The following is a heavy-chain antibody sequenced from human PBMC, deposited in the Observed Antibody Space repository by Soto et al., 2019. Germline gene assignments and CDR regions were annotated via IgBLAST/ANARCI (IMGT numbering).Heavy chain of an antibody. CDR3: ARDSIAAAGPNWFDP. J-gene: IGHJ5*02. CDR1: GYTFTSYA. D-gene: IGHD6-13*01. V-gene: IGHV1-3*01. CDR2: INAGNGNT. Sequence: ASVKVSCKASGYTFTSYAMHWVRQAPGQRLEWMGWINAGNGNTKYSQKFQGRVTITRDTSASTAYMELSSLRSEDTAVYYCARDSIAAAGPNWFDPPGQGTLVTVSS.